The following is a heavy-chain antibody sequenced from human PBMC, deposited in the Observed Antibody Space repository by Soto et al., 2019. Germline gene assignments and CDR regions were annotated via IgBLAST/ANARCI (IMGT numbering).Heavy chain of an antibody. V-gene: IGHV1-18*01. J-gene: IGHJ6*03. CDR3: ARGRDFWSGYHPFYYMDV. D-gene: IGHD3-3*01. CDR1: GYTFTSYG. Sequence: ASVKVSCKASGYTFTSYGISWVRQAPGQGLEWMGWISAYNGNTNYAQKLQGRVTMTTDTSTSTAYMELRSLRSDDTAVYYCARGRDFWSGYHPFYYMDVWGKGTTVTVSS. CDR2: ISAYNGNT.